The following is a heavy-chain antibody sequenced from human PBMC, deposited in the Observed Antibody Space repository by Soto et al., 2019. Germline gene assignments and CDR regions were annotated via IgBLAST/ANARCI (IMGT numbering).Heavy chain of an antibody. Sequence: QVQLVESGGGVVQPGRSLRLSCAASGFTFSSYGMHWVRQAPGKGLEWVAVIWYDGSNKYYADSVKGRFTISRDNSKNTLYLQMNSLRAEDTAVYYCARDYGSYYYYGMDVWGQGTTVTVSS. V-gene: IGHV3-33*01. CDR1: GFTFSSYG. CDR2: IWYDGSNK. J-gene: IGHJ6*02. CDR3: ARDYGSYYYYGMDV. D-gene: IGHD4-17*01.